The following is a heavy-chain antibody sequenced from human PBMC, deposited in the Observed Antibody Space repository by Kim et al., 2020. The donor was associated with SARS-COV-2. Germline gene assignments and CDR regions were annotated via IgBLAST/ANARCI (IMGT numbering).Heavy chain of an antibody. CDR3: AQSTSGPNWFDV. CDR1: GFTFSNYV. Sequence: GGSLRLSCAASGFTFSNYVMNWVRQAPEKGLEWVSTITGSGDRTLYADSVKGRFTISRDNSKSTLYLQMNSLRAEDTALYYCAQSTSGPNWFDVWGQGTLVTVSS. D-gene: IGHD3-10*01. J-gene: IGHJ5*02. CDR2: ITGSGDRT. V-gene: IGHV3-23*01.